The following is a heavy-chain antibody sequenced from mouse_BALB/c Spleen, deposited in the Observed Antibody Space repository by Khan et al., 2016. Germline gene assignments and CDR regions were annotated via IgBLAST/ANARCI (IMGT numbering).Heavy chain of an antibody. V-gene: IGHV4-1*02. D-gene: IGHD1-1*01. CDR1: GFDFSRYW. Sequence: EVKLLESGGGLVQPGGSLKLSCAASGFDFSRYWMSWVRQAPGKGLDWIGEINPDSSTINYTPSLKDKFIISRDNAKNTLYLQMSKVRSEDTALYSCARRGYYGYWYFDVWGAGTTVTVSS. J-gene: IGHJ1*01. CDR3: ARRGYYGYWYFDV. CDR2: INPDSSTI.